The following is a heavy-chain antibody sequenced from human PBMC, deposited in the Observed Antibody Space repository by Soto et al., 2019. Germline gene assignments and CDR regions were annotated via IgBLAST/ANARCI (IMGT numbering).Heavy chain of an antibody. D-gene: IGHD2-2*01. CDR2: IYPGDSDT. V-gene: IGHV5-51*01. J-gene: IGHJ3*01. Sequence: GESLKISCKGSGYSFTNYWIAWVRQMPGKGLEWMGIIYPGDSDTRNSPSFQGQVTISADKSISPASLQWSSLKAWDTAFYYCARRLLAADSAVFDFWGQGKMVPVSS. CDR1: GYSFTNYW. CDR3: ARRLLAADSAVFDF.